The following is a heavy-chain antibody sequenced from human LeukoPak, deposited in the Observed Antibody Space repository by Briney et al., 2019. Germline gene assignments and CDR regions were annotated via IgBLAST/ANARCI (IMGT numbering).Heavy chain of an antibody. J-gene: IGHJ3*02. CDR1: GYTFTSCW. V-gene: IGHV5-51*01. CDR2: IYVGDSDT. Sequence: KPGESLKISCKGSGYTFTSCWIGWVRQMPGKGLEWMGIIYVGDSDTRCSPSFQGQVTISADKSISTAYLQWSSLKASDSAMYYCARIDSCNRGWYGAFEIWGQGTMVTVSS. D-gene: IGHD6-19*01. CDR3: ARIDSCNRGWYGAFEI.